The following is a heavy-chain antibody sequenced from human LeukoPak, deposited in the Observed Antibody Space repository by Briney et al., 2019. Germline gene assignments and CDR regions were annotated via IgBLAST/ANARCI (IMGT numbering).Heavy chain of an antibody. D-gene: IGHD2-15*01. CDR1: GFTFDDYG. CDR2: INHSGRT. V-gene: IGHV4-34*01. CDR3: ARGVSRYCSGGSCYLGYYYYYMDV. J-gene: IGHJ6*03. Sequence: GSLRLSCAASGFTFDDYGMSWIRQPPGKGLEWIGEINHSGRTNYNPSLKSRVTISVDTSKNQFSLKLSSVTAADTAVYHCARGVSRYCSGGSCYLGYYYYYMDVWGKGTTVTVSS.